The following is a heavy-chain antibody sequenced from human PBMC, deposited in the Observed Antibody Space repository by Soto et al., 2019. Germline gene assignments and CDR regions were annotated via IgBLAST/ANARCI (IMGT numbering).Heavy chain of an antibody. V-gene: IGHV6-1*01. CDR2: TYYRSKWYN. D-gene: IGHD2-21*01. J-gene: IGHJ3*02. CDR1: GDSVSTITAA. Sequence: SPTLSLTCAISGDSVSTITAAWNWIRQSPSRGLEWLGRTYYRSKWYNDYAVSVKSRITINPDTSKNQFSLQLNSVTPDDTAVYYCARGLSRLDAFDIWGHGTMVTVSS. CDR3: ARGLSRLDAFDI.